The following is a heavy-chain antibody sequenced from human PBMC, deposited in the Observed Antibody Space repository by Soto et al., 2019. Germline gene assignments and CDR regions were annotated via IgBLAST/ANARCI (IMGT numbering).Heavy chain of an antibody. CDR2: FIAMLGTP. V-gene: IGHV1-69*13. CDR1: GGTFGSHG. Sequence: ASVKVSCKASGGTFGSHGIAWVRQAPGQGLEWMGGFIAMLGTPTYAKKVQGRATITADESLTSSYLELRSLTSQDTAVYFCARGALANFDYWGQGTVVTVSS. J-gene: IGHJ4*02. CDR3: ARGALANFDY.